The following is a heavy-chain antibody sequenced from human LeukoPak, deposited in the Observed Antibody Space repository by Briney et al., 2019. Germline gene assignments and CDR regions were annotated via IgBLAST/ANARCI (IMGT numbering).Heavy chain of an antibody. Sequence: GGSLRLSCAVSGFTFRNHDIHWVRQAPGKGLEWVASIRFHGNSQYYADYVKGRFTISRDNSENTVSLQMNSLRAEDTALYFCAKDLLRNPDFDYWGQGTLVTVSS. CDR2: IRFHGNSQ. CDR1: GFTFRNHD. J-gene: IGHJ4*02. D-gene: IGHD1-14*01. V-gene: IGHV3-30*02. CDR3: AKDLLRNPDFDY.